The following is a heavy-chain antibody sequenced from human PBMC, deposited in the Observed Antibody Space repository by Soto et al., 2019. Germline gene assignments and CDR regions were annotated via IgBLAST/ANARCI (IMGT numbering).Heavy chain of an antibody. V-gene: IGHV4-31*03. D-gene: IGHD5-18*01. Sequence: SETLSLTCTVSGGSISRSGYFWSWIRQHPGKGLEWIGYIYDSGSTYYNPSLKSRVSLSVDTSKNQFSLNLTSVTAADTAMYYCARLSMGGYSYDHDYWGQGTLVTVSS. CDR3: ARLSMGGYSYDHDY. CDR2: IYDSGST. CDR1: GGSISRSGYF. J-gene: IGHJ4*02.